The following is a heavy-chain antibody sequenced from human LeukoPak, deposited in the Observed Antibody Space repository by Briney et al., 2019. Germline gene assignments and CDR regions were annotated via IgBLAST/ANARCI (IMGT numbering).Heavy chain of an antibody. CDR1: GGTFSSYA. CDR3: ASELRWGSAFDY. Sequence: SVKVSCKASGGTFSSYAISWVRQAPGQGLEWMGRIIPILGIANYAQKFQRRVTITADKSTSTAYMELSSLRSEDTAVYYCASELRWGSAFDYWGQGTLVTVSS. J-gene: IGHJ4*02. D-gene: IGHD4-23*01. V-gene: IGHV1-69*04. CDR2: IIPILGIA.